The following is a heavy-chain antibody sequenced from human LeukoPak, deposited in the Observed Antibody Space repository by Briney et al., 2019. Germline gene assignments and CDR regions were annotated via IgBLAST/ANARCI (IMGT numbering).Heavy chain of an antibody. D-gene: IGHD5-24*01. Sequence: SETLSLTCTVSGGSISSSSYYWGWIRQPPGKGLEWIGSIYYSGSTYYNPSLKSRVTISVDTSKNQFSLKLSSVTAADTAVYYCAQEMATITWDYWGQGTLVTASS. J-gene: IGHJ4*02. CDR2: IYYSGST. CDR1: GGSISSSSYY. CDR3: AQEMATITWDY. V-gene: IGHV4-39*07.